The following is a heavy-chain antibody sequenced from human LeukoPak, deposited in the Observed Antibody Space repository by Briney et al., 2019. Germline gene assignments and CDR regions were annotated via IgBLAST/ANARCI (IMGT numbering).Heavy chain of an antibody. CDR1: GCSISSYY. V-gene: IGHV4-59*01. CDR3: ARYSSSSDFDY. CDR2: IYYSGST. D-gene: IGHD6-6*01. Sequence: PSETLSLTCTVSGCSISSYYWSWIRQPPGKGLEWIGYIYYSGSTNYNPSLKSRVTISVDTSKNQFSLKLSSVTAADTAVYYCARYSSSSDFDYWGQGTLVTVSS. J-gene: IGHJ4*02.